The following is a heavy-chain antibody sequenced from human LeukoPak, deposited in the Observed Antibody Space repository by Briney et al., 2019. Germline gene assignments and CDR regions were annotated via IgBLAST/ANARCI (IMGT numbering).Heavy chain of an antibody. J-gene: IGHJ5*02. CDR3: ARMEWELLWFDP. V-gene: IGHV1-2*02. CDR1: GYTFTGYY. CDR2: INPNSGDT. D-gene: IGHD1-26*01. Sequence: ASVKDSCKASGYTFTGYYMHWVRQAPGQGLEWMGWINPNSGDTNYAQKLQGRVTMTTDTSTSTAYMELRSLRSGDTAVYYCARMEWELLWFDPWGQGTLVTVSS.